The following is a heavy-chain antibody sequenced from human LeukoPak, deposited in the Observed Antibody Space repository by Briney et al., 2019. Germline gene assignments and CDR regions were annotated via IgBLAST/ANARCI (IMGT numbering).Heavy chain of an antibody. J-gene: IGHJ4*02. D-gene: IGHD5-12*01. V-gene: IGHV3-66*01. Sequence: PSETLSLTWTVSGYSISSGYYWGWIRQPPGKGLEWVSLIYSGGSTYYADSVKGRFTISRDNSKNTLYLQMNSLRAEDTAVYYCARGPSGYHNTGGQGTLVTVSS. CDR1: GYSISSGYY. CDR3: ARGPSGYHNT. CDR2: IYSGGST.